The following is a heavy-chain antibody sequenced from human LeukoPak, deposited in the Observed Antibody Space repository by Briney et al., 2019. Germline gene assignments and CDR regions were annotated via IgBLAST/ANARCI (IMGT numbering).Heavy chain of an antibody. V-gene: IGHV3-7*01. J-gene: IGHJ4*02. CDR2: IKQDGSEK. Sequence: GGSLRLSCAASGFTFSSYWMSWVRQAPGKGLEWVANIKQDGSEKYYVDSVKGRFTISRDNAKNSLYLQMNSLRAEDTAVYYCASFDYHDSSGYQGDFDYWGQGTLVTVSS. CDR3: ASFDYHDSSGYQGDFDY. D-gene: IGHD3-22*01. CDR1: GFTFSSYW.